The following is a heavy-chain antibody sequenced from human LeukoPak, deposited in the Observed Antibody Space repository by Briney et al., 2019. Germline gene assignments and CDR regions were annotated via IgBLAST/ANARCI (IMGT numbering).Heavy chain of an antibody. CDR2: IYKSGRP. V-gene: IGHV4-59*13. J-gene: IGHJ4*02. Sequence: SETLSLTRALSGGSLCAYYWSWIRRPPGRGLEWIGHIYKSGRPNYSPPLKSRFSISVETSKTQFSLKLGSVTAAATAVYYWAGFKRGGGWFYFDYWGQGALVTVSS. CDR1: GGSLCAYY. D-gene: IGHD6-19*01. CDR3: AGFKRGGGWFYFDY.